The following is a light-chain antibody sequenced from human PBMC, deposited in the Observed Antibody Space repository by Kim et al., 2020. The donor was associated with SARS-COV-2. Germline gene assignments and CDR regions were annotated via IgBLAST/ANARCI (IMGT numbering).Light chain of an antibody. V-gene: IGKV1-5*01. Sequence: ASVEDRGTITCRASQSISSWLAWYQQKPGKAPKLLIYDASSLESGVPSRFSGSGSGTEFTLTISSLQPDDFATYYCQQYNSYPVAFGQGTKVDIK. CDR2: DAS. CDR3: QQYNSYPVA. J-gene: IGKJ1*01. CDR1: QSISSW.